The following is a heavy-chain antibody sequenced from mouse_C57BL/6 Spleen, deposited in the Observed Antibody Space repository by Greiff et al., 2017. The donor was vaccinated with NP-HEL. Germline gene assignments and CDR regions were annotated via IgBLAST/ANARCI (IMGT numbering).Heavy chain of an antibody. J-gene: IGHJ2*01. V-gene: IGHV14-3*01. CDR3: ARSLLYYSISYYFDY. CDR1: GFNIKNTY. D-gene: IGHD2-5*01. CDR2: IDPANGNT. Sequence: VQLKESVAELVRPGASVKLSCTASGFNIKNTYMHWVKQRPEQGLEWIGRIDPANGNTKYAPKFQGKATITADTSSNTAYLQLSSLTSEDTAIYYCARSLLYYSISYYFDYWGQGTTLTVSS.